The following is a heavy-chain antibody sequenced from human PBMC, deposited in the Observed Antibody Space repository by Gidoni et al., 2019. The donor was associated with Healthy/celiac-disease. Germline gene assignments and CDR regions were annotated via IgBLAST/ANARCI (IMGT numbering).Heavy chain of an antibody. V-gene: IGHV3-9*01. Sequence: EVQLVESGGGLVQPGRSLRLSCAASGFTFDDYAMHWVRQAPGKGLEWVSGISWNSGSIGYADSVKGRFTISRDNAKNSLYLQMNSLRAEDTALYYCAKVKALGYCSGGSCYDYFQHWGQGTLVTVSS. CDR2: ISWNSGSI. D-gene: IGHD2-15*01. J-gene: IGHJ1*01. CDR3: AKVKALGYCSGGSCYDYFQH. CDR1: GFTFDDYA.